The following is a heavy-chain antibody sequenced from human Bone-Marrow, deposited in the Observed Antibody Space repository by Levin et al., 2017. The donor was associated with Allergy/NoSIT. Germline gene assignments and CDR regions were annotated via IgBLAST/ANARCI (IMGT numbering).Heavy chain of an antibody. D-gene: IGHD4-11*01. CDR1: GFTFSNAW. CDR3: TTELTTVTTLFDY. J-gene: IGHJ4*02. CDR2: IKSKTDGGTT. Sequence: GGSLRLSCAASGFTFSNAWMSWVRQAPGKGLEWVGRIKSKTDGGTTDYAAPVKGRFTSSRDDSKNTLYLQMNSLKTEDTAVYYCTTELTTVTTLFDYWGQGTLVTVSS. V-gene: IGHV3-15*01.